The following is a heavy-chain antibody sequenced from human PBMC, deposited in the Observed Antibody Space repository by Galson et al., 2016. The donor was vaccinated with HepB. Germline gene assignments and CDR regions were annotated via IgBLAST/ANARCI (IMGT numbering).Heavy chain of an antibody. CDR3: VRDRDRTLDY. Sequence: SVKVSCKASGYTFTTYGISWVRQAPGQGLEWMGWISTYSGDTNHAQELQGRVTMTTDRSTNTAYMELRNLKSDDTAAYHCVRDRDRTLDYWGQGTLVTVSS. CDR1: GYTFTTYG. D-gene: IGHD1-7*01. J-gene: IGHJ4*02. V-gene: IGHV1-18*01. CDR2: ISTYSGDT.